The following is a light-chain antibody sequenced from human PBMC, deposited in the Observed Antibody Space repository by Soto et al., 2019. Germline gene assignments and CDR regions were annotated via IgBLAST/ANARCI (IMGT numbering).Light chain of an antibody. J-gene: IGKJ5*01. CDR1: QSVGSY. CDR3: QQYGSSRIT. V-gene: IGKV3-20*01. CDR2: GAS. Sequence: EIVLTQSPGTLSLSPGERATLSCRASQSVGSYLAWYQQKPGQAPGLLIYGASGRATGIPDRFSGSGSATDFTLTISRLEPEDFAVYYCQQYGSSRITFGQGTRLEIK.